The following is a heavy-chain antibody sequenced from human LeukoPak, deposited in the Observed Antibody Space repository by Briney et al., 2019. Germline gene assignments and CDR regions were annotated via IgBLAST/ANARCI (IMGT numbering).Heavy chain of an antibody. Sequence: GRSLRLSCAASGFTFDDYAMHWVRQAPGKGLEWVSGISWNSGSIGYADSVKGRFTISRDNAKNSLYLQMNSLRAEDTALYYCAKGEADTYYYGSGADYWGQGTLVTVSS. CDR2: ISWNSGSI. V-gene: IGHV3-9*01. CDR1: GFTFDDYA. D-gene: IGHD3-10*01. J-gene: IGHJ4*02. CDR3: AKGEADTYYYGSGADY.